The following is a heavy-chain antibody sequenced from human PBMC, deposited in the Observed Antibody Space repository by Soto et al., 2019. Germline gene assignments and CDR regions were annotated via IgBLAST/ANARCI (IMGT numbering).Heavy chain of an antibody. CDR2: IKQDGSEK. Sequence: GGSLRLSCAASGFTFSSYWMSWVRQAPGKGLEWVANIKQDGSEKYYVDSVKGRFTISRDNAKNSLYLQMNSLRAEDTAVYYCARDWGLDSSGDWDYDAFDIWGQGTMVTVSS. D-gene: IGHD3-22*01. V-gene: IGHV3-7*01. CDR1: GFTFSSYW. J-gene: IGHJ3*02. CDR3: ARDWGLDSSGDWDYDAFDI.